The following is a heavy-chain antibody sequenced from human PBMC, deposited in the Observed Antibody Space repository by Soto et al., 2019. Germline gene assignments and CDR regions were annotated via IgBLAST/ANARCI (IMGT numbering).Heavy chain of an antibody. CDR3: ALIILGRDETGQHY. V-gene: IGHV3-7*01. CDR2: IKQDGTEK. CDR1: GFTFRDYW. J-gene: IGHJ4*02. Sequence: EVQLVESGGGLVQPGGSLRLSCAASGFTFRDYWINGVRRSPGKGLEWLANIKQDGTEKYYVDSVKGRFTISRDNPKNSLYLQMNSLGGEDTAVYYCALIILGRDETGQHYWGQGTLVTVSS. D-gene: IGHD3-10*01.